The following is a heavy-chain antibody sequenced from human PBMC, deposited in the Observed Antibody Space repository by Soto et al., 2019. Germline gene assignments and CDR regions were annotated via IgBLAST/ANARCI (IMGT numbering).Heavy chain of an antibody. V-gene: IGHV1-69*02. CDR3: ARVRFSGLCVHYYYYMDF. J-gene: IGHJ6*03. Sequence: GASVKVSCKASGGTFSSYTISWVRQAPGQGLEWMGRIIPILGIANYAQKFQGRVTITADKSTSTAYMELSSLRSEDTAVYYCARVRFSGLCVHYYYYMDFWGKGTTVTVSS. CDR2: IIPILGIA. D-gene: IGHD3-16*01. CDR1: GGTFSSYT.